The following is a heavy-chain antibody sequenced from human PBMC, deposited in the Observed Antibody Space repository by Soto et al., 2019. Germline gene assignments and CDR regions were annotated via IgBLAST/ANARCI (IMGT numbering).Heavy chain of an antibody. D-gene: IGHD2-15*01. J-gene: IGHJ2*01. Sequence: EVQLVESGGGLVQPGRSLRLSCAASGFTFDDYAMHWVRQAPGKGLEWVSGISWNSGSIGYADSVKGRFTISRDNAKNSLYLQMNSLRAEDTALYYCAKDSRSGGNPPRYFDLWGRGTLVTVSS. CDR1: GFTFDDYA. CDR3: AKDSRSGGNPPRYFDL. V-gene: IGHV3-9*01. CDR2: ISWNSGSI.